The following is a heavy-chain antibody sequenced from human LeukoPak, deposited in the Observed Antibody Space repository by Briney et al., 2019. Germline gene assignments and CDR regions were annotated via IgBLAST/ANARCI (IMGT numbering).Heavy chain of an antibody. CDR3: ARAQIGDSSGYYG. CDR1: GYTFTSYG. Sequence: ASVKVSCKASGYTFTSYGISWVRQAPGQGLEWMGWISAYNGNTNYAQRLQGRVTMTTDTSTSTAYTELRSLRSDDTAVYYCARAQIGDSSGYYGWGQGTLVTVSS. J-gene: IGHJ4*02. V-gene: IGHV1-18*01. CDR2: ISAYNGNT. D-gene: IGHD3-22*01.